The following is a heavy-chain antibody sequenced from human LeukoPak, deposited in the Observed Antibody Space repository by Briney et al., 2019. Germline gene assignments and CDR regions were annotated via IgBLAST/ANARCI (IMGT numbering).Heavy chain of an antibody. CDR3: ARGSGRDTSWLDY. D-gene: IGHD2-2*01. CDR1: GFTFSIYS. V-gene: IGHV3-66*01. Sequence: RTGGSLRLSCAASGFTFSIYSMHWVRQGPGKGLEWVSVLYSGGSTYYADSVRGRFTISRDNSKNTLYLQMNSLRAEDTAVYYCARGSGRDTSWLDYWGQGTLVTVSS. J-gene: IGHJ4*02. CDR2: LYSGGST.